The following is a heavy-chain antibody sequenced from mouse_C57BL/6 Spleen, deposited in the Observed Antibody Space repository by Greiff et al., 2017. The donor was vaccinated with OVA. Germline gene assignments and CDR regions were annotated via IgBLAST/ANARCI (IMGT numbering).Heavy chain of an antibody. V-gene: IGHV1-59*01. J-gene: IGHJ3*01. CDR2: IDPSDSYT. Sequence: QVQLQQPGAELVRPGTSVKLSCKASGYTFTSYWMHWVKQRPGQGLEWIGVIDPSDSYTNYNQKFKGKATLTVDTSSSTAYMQLSSLTSEDSAVYYCARWYYGSPWFAYWGQGTLVTVSA. D-gene: IGHD1-1*01. CDR3: ARWYYGSPWFAY. CDR1: GYTFTSYW.